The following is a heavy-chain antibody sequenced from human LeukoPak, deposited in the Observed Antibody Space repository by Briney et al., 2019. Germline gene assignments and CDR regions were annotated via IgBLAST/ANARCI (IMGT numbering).Heavy chain of an antibody. CDR3: AKERLLWFGELLPSNFDY. CDR2: ISGSGGST. Sequence: GGSLRLSCAASGFTFSSYAMSWVRQAPGKGLEWASAISGSGGSTYYADSVKGRFTISRDNSKNTLYLQMNSLRAEDTAVYYCAKERLLWFGELLPSNFDYWGQGTLVTVSS. D-gene: IGHD3-10*01. V-gene: IGHV3-23*01. CDR1: GFTFSSYA. J-gene: IGHJ4*02.